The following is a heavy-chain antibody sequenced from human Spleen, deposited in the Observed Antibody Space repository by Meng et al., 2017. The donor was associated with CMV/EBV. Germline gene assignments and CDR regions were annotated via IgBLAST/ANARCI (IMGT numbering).Heavy chain of an antibody. CDR1: GGSIGSGDSF. J-gene: IGHJ4*02. CDR3: ARIEGYCSSTSCRNFDY. D-gene: IGHD2-2*01. V-gene: IGHV4-30-4*01. Sequence: LGHPPKTLPLTCCFSGGSIGSGDSFWSGTRQPPGKGLEWIGYIYYSGITYYDPSLRSRVTISVDTSKNQFSLKLSSVTAADTAVYYCARIEGYCSSTSCRNFDYWGQGTLVTVSS. CDR2: IYYSGIT.